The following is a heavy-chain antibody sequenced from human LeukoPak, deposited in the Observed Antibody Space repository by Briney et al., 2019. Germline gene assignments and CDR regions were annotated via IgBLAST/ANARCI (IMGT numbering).Heavy chain of an antibody. Sequence: GGSLRLSCAASGFTFSSYWMSWVRQAPGKGLEWVANIKQDGSEKYYVDSVKGRFTISRDNAKNSLYLQMNSLRAEDMAVYYCARNKGGYSSSWYRAFDIWGQGTMVTVSS. D-gene: IGHD6-13*01. CDR1: GFTFSSYW. V-gene: IGHV3-7*01. J-gene: IGHJ3*02. CDR3: ARNKGGYSSSWYRAFDI. CDR2: IKQDGSEK.